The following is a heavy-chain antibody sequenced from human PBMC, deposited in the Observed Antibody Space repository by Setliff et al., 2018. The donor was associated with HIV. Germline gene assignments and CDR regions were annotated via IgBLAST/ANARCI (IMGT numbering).Heavy chain of an antibody. J-gene: IGHJ6*03. CDR2: INHSGST. CDR3: ARDLSGYSYGSYYYYMDV. V-gene: IGHV4-34*01. CDR1: GGSLSGYY. D-gene: IGHD5-18*01. Sequence: SETLSLTCAVYGGSLSGYYWSWIRQPPGKGLEWIGEINHSGSTNYNPSLKSRVTISVDTSKNQFSLKLSSVTAADTAVYYCARDLSGYSYGSYYYYMDVWGKGTTVTVSS.